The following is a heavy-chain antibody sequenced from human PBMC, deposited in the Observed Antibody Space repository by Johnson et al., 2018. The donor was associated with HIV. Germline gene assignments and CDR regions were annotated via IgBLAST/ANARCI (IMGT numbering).Heavy chain of an antibody. V-gene: IGHV3-30*04. CDR3: ARVRRSGWFDNDAFDF. CDR1: GFTFSSYA. CDR2: ISYDGDNK. D-gene: IGHD6-19*01. J-gene: IGHJ3*01. Sequence: QVQLVESGGGLVQPGGSLRLSCADSGFTFSSYAMSWVRQAPGKGLEWVALISYDGDNKYYTDSVKGRFTISRDNSKNTVFLLLHSLRTEDTAVYYCARVRRSGWFDNDAFDFWGQGTMVTV.